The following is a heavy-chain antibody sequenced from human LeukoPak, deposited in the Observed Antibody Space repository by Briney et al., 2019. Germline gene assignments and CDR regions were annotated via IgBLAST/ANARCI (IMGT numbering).Heavy chain of an antibody. CDR2: ISWDGGST. CDR1: GFTFDDYT. CDR3: AKIAVATIRSDAFDI. J-gene: IGHJ3*02. Sequence: PGGSLRLSCAASGFTFDDYTMHWVRQAPGKGLEWVSLISWDGGSTYYADSVKGRFTISRDNSKNSPYLQMNSLRTEDTALYYCAKIAVATIRSDAFDIWGQGTMVTVSS. V-gene: IGHV3-43*01. D-gene: IGHD5-12*01.